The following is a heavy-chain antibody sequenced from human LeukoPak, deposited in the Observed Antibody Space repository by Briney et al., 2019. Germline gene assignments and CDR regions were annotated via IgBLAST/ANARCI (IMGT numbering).Heavy chain of an antibody. J-gene: IGHJ3*02. V-gene: IGHV4-34*01. CDR2: INHSGST. CDR3: ARGLGVVVRDAFDI. D-gene: IGHD2-15*01. Sequence: PSETLSLTCTVSGGSISSYYWSWIRQPPGKGLEWIGEINHSGSTNYNPSLRSRVTISVDTSKNQVSLEVTSLTAADTAIYYCARGLGVVVRDAFDIWGQGTTVTVSS. CDR1: GGSISSYY.